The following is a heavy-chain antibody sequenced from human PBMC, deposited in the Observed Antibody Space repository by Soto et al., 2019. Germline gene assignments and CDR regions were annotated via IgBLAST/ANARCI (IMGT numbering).Heavy chain of an antibody. Sequence: EVQLLESGGGLVQPGGSLTLSCAASGFTFSDYTMSWVRQAPGKVLECVSVILSDHNTYYADSVRGRFTISRDHSKNTLYLEMNSVRGEDTAVYYSARTTSGDFGYWGQGTLVTVSS. D-gene: IGHD3-3*01. V-gene: IGHV3-23*03. CDR1: GFTFSDYT. CDR2: ILSDHNT. CDR3: ARTTSGDFGY. J-gene: IGHJ4*02.